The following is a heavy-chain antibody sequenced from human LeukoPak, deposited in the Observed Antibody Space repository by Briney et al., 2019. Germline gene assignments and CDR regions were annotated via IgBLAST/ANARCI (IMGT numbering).Heavy chain of an antibody. D-gene: IGHD1-14*01. J-gene: IGHJ5*02. Sequence: SGGSLRLSCPASVFSVSRNYMSWVRQARGKGVEWVSVIYSGGSTYYADSGKGRFTISRDNSKNTLYLQMNSLRAEDTAVYYCARSRPGVFDPWGQGTLVTVSS. CDR3: ARSRPGVFDP. CDR2: IYSGGST. CDR1: VFSVSRNY. V-gene: IGHV3-66*02.